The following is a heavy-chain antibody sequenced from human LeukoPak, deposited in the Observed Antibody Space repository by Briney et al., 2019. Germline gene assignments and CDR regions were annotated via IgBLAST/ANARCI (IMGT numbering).Heavy chain of an antibody. J-gene: IGHJ4*02. V-gene: IGHV3-74*01. CDR1: GFTLSSYW. Sequence: GGSLRLSCAASGFTLSSYWMHWVRQAPGKGLVWVSRINSDGSSTSYADSVKGRFTISRDNAKNTLYLQMNSLRAEDTAVYYCASLGIAAAGTGGDYWGQGTLVTVSS. D-gene: IGHD6-13*01. CDR2: INSDGSST. CDR3: ASLGIAAAGTGGDY.